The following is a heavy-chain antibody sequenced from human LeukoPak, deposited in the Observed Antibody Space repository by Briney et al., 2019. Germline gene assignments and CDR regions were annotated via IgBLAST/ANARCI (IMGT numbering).Heavy chain of an antibody. CDR3: AKDYGDYVFYFDY. CDR2: ISGSGGST. CDR1: GFTFSSYA. J-gene: IGHJ4*02. V-gene: IGHV3-23*01. Sequence: GGSLRLSCAASGFTFSSYAMSWVRQAPGKGLEWVSAISGSGGSTYYADSVKGRFTISRDNSKNALYLQMNSLRAEDTAVYYCAKDYGDYVFYFDYWGQGTLVTVSS. D-gene: IGHD4-17*01.